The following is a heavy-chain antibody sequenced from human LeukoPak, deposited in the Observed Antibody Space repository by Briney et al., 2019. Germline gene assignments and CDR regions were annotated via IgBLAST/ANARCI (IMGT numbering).Heavy chain of an antibody. CDR3: ARGAPGDILTGAFDY. CDR1: GFTFSSYA. J-gene: IGHJ4*02. V-gene: IGHV3-30*14. D-gene: IGHD3-9*01. CDR2: ISYDGSNK. Sequence: GGSLRLSCAASGFTFSSYAMHWVRQAPGKGLEWVAVISYDGSNKYYADSVKGRFTISRDNSKNTLYLQMNSLRTEDAAVYYCARGAPGDILTGAFDYWGQGTLVTVSS.